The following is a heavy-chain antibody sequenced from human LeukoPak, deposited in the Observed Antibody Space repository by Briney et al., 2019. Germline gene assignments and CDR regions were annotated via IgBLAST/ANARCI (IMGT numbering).Heavy chain of an antibody. CDR3: ARQGRTGTTDFDY. Sequence: SETLSPTCTVSGGSISFYYWNWIRQPAGKGLEWIGYIYYSGSTNYNPSLKSRVTISVDTSKNQFSLKLSSVTAADTAVYYCARQGRTGTTDFDYWGQGTLVTVSS. V-gene: IGHV4-59*08. CDR1: GGSISFYY. D-gene: IGHD1-1*01. CDR2: IYYSGST. J-gene: IGHJ4*02.